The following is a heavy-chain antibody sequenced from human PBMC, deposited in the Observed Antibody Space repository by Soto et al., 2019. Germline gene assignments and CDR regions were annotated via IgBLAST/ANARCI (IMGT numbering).Heavy chain of an antibody. V-gene: IGHV4-59*12. Sequence: PSETLSLTCTVSGGSISSYYWSWIRQPPGKGLEWIGYIYYSGSTNYNPSLKSRVTIAVDTSKNQFPLKLSSVTAADTAVYYCARVTGSAYYFDYWGQGTLVTVSS. CDR2: IYYSGST. CDR1: GGSISSYY. J-gene: IGHJ4*02. D-gene: IGHD1-20*01. CDR3: ARVTGSAYYFDY.